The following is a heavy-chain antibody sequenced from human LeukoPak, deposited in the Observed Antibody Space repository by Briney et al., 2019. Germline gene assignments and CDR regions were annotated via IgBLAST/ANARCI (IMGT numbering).Heavy chain of an antibody. J-gene: IGHJ4*02. CDR2: MYYGGST. CDR1: GASITSDY. V-gene: IGHV4-59*01. Sequence: SETLSLTCTVSGASITSDYWTWIRQPPGKGLEWIGCMYYGGSTNYNPSLKSRVTLSIDTSKNQSSLRLTSVTAADTAVYYCARDPFMVRGLLTAPGGGDYWGQGTLVTVSS. CDR3: ARDPFMVRGLLTAPGGGDY. D-gene: IGHD3-10*01.